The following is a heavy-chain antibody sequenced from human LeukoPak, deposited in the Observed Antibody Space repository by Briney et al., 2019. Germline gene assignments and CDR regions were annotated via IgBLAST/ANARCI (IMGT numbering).Heavy chain of an antibody. CDR3: ARDVYQGAAYCQGYMDV. CDR1: GFTFSSYA. D-gene: IGHD6-13*01. J-gene: IGHJ6*02. V-gene: IGHV3-30-3*01. CDR2: ISYDGSNK. Sequence: GGSLRLSCAASGFTFSSYAMHWVRQAPGKGLEWVAVISYDGSNKYYADSVKGRFTISRDNSKNTLYLQMNSLRAEDTAVYYCARDVYQGAAYCQGYMDVWGQGTTVTVSS.